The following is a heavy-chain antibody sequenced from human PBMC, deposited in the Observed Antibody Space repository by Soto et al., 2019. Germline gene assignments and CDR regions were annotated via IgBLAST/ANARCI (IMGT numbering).Heavy chain of an antibody. D-gene: IGHD5-18*01. V-gene: IGHV1-18*01. J-gene: IGHJ6*02. CDR2: ISAYNGNT. Sequence: GASVKVSCKASGYTFTSYGISWVRQAPGQGLEWMGWISAYNGNTNYAQKLQGRVTMTTDTSTSTAYMELRSLRSDDTAVYYCARESTAMVHNYYYGMDVWGQGTTVTVSS. CDR3: ARESTAMVHNYYYGMDV. CDR1: GYTFTSYG.